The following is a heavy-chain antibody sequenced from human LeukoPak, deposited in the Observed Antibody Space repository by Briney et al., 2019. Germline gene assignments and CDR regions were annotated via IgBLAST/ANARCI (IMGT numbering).Heavy chain of an antibody. V-gene: IGHV1-69*05. CDR3: AGLSGSAPYFDY. Sequence: SVKVSCKASGGTFSSYAISWVRQAPGQGLEWMGGIIPIFGTANYAQKFQGRVTITTDESTSTAYMELSSLRPEDTAVYYCAGLSGSAPYFDYWGQGTLVTVSS. D-gene: IGHD5-12*01. J-gene: IGHJ4*02. CDR2: IIPIFGTA. CDR1: GGTFSSYA.